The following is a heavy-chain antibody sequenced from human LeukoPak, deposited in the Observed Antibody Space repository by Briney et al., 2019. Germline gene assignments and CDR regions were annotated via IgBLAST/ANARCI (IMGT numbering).Heavy chain of an antibody. CDR3: AIYSNTKDDAFDI. D-gene: IGHD4-11*01. Sequence: GASVKVSCKASGYTFTSYDINWVRPATGQGLEWMGWMNPNRGNTDYAQKFQGRVTITRNTSISTAYMELSSLRSEDTAVYYCAIYSNTKDDAFDIWGQGTMVTVSS. V-gene: IGHV1-8*03. CDR1: GYTFTSYD. J-gene: IGHJ3*02. CDR2: MNPNRGNT.